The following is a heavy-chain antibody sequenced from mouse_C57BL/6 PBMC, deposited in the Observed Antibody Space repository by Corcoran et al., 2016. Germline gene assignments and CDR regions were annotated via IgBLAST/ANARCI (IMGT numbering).Heavy chain of an antibody. CDR1: GYTFTTYG. Sequence: QIQLVQSGPELKKPGETVKISCKASGYTFTTYGMSWVKQAPGKGLKWMGWINTYSGVPTYADDFKGRFAFSLETSASTAYLQINNLKNEDTATYFCARNDYAWFAYWGQGTLVTVSA. CDR2: INTYSGVP. CDR3: ARNDYAWFAY. D-gene: IGHD2-4*01. J-gene: IGHJ3*01. V-gene: IGHV9-3*01.